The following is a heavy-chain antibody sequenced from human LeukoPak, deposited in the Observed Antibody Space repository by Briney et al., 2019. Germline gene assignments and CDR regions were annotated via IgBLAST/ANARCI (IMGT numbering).Heavy chain of an antibody. V-gene: IGHV3-23*01. CDR2: ISGSGDKT. D-gene: IGHD6-6*01. Sequence: GGSLRLSCAASGFTFSSSAMSWVRQAPGKGLEWVSGISGSGDKTYYADSVTGRFTISRDNSKNTLSLQMNSLRGDDTALYYCAKQYSSSSSDPWGQGTRVTVSS. CDR1: GFTFSSSA. CDR3: AKQYSSSSSDP. J-gene: IGHJ5*02.